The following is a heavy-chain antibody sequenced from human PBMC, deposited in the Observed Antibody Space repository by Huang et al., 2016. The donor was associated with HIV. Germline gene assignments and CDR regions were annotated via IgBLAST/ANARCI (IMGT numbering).Heavy chain of an antibody. V-gene: IGHV3-30-3*01. CDR1: GFPVNNHA. D-gene: IGHD5-18*01. J-gene: IGHJ3*02. CDR3: ARAKDTWDAYDI. Sequence: QVQLVESGGGVVQPGRSLRLSCAASGFPVNNHAMHWVRQATGKGLDWVAVITNDGSNNYYADSVKGRFTISRDSSKSTLFLHMTSLRTEDTAVYYCARAKDTWDAYDIWGQGTMVIVSS. CDR2: ITNDGSNN.